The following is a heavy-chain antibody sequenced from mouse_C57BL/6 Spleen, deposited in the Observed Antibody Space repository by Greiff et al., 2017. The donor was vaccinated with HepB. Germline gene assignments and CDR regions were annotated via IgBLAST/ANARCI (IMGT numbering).Heavy chain of an antibody. Sequence: EVKVVESGEGLVKPGGSLKLSCAASGFTFSSYAMSWVRQTPEKRLEWVAYISSGGDYIYYADTVKGRFTISRDNARNTLYLQMSSLKSEDTAMYFCTRDDYDGYAIDYWGQGTSVTVSS. J-gene: IGHJ4*01. V-gene: IGHV5-9-1*02. CDR2: ISSGGDYI. CDR3: TRDDYDGYAIDY. CDR1: GFTFSSYA. D-gene: IGHD2-4*01.